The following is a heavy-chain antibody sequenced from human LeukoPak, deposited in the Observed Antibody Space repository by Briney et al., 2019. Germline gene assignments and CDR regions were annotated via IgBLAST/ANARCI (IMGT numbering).Heavy chain of an antibody. V-gene: IGHV3-48*04. CDR1: GFTFSSYS. CDR3: ARQSLGASGLDH. D-gene: IGHD1-26*01. CDR2: ISAISSSST. J-gene: IGHJ4*02. Sequence: PGGSLRLSCAASGFTFSSYSMNWVRQAPGKGLEWVSYISAISSSSTYYADSVKGRFTISRDNAKNSLYLQMNSLRVDDTAIYYCARQSLGASGLDHWGQGVLVTVSS.